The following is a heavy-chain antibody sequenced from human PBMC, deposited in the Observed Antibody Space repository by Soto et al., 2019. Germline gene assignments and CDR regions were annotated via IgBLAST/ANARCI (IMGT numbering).Heavy chain of an antibody. D-gene: IGHD6-6*01. CDR1: GFTFSDYS. J-gene: IGHJ4*02. CDR3: ARQAARNYIDS. Sequence: KTGGSLRLSCAASGFTFSDYSMSWIRQAPGKGLEWLAFIDSRGRTLSYADSVKGRFTISRDNAKNPLYLQMHSLRVDDTAVYYCARQAARNYIDSWGQGDVVTVSS. CDR2: IDSRGRTL. V-gene: IGHV3-11*01.